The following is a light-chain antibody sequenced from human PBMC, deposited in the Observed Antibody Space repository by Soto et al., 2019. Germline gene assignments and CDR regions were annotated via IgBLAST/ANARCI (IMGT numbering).Light chain of an antibody. CDR3: CSYAGTYTLWV. CDR2: DVT. V-gene: IGLV2-11*01. Sequence: QSVLTQPRSVSGSPGQSVTISCTGTSSDVGGYNFVSWYQQHPGKAPKLILYDVTKRPSGVPDRFSGSKSGNTASLTISGLPAEDEADYYCCSYAGTYTLWVFGGGTKLTVL. J-gene: IGLJ3*02. CDR1: SSDVGGYNF.